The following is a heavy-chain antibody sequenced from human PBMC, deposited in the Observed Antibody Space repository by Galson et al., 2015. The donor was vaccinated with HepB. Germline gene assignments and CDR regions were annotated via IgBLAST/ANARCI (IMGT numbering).Heavy chain of an antibody. CDR1: GYTFTSYD. D-gene: IGHD2/OR15-2a*01. Sequence: QSGAEVKKPGASVKVPCKASGYTFTSYDINWVRQATGQGLEWMGWMNPNSGNTGYAQKFQGRVTMTRNTSISTAYMELSSLRSEDTAVYYCARGRMGILSWRHKTGGFWFDPWGQGTLVTVSS. CDR3: ARGRMGILSWRHKTGGFWFDP. J-gene: IGHJ5*02. V-gene: IGHV1-8*01. CDR2: MNPNSGNT.